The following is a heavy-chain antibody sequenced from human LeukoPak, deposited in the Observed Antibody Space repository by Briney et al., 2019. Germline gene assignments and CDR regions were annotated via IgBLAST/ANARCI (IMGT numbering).Heavy chain of an antibody. CDR2: LDYSGSP. D-gene: IGHD6-19*01. CDR1: GGSISSYY. J-gene: IGHJ4*02. Sequence: LETLSLTCTVSGGSISSYYWSWIRLPPGKGLEWIGFLDYSGSPNYNPSFKSRLTVSVDTSKNQFSLKLRSVTAADTAVYYCARALRRSSGFFDYWGQGTLVTVSS. V-gene: IGHV4-59*08. CDR3: ARALRRSSGFFDY.